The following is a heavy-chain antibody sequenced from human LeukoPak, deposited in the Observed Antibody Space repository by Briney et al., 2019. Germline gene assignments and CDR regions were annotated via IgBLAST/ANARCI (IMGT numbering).Heavy chain of an antibody. CDR1: GYSISSGYY. D-gene: IGHD1-26*01. Sequence: PTETLSLTCAVSGYSISSGYYWGWIRQPPGKGLEWIGSIYHSGSTYYNPSLKSRVTISVDTSKNQFSLKLSSLTAADTAVYYCASRGPTIDYWGQGPLVTVSS. J-gene: IGHJ4*02. CDR3: ASRGPTIDY. V-gene: IGHV4-38-2*01. CDR2: IYHSGST.